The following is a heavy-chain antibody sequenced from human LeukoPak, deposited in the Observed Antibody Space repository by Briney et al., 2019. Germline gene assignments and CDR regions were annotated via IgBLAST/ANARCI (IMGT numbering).Heavy chain of an antibody. CDR3: ARSPYYDYVWGSYRYPLFAFDI. D-gene: IGHD3-16*02. V-gene: IGHV4-59*01. CDR2: IYYSGST. Sequence: PSETLSLTCTVSGGSISSYYWSWIRQPPGKGPEWIGYIYYSGSTNYNPSLKSRVTLSVDTSKNQFSLKLSSVTAADTAVYYCARSPYYDYVWGSYRYPLFAFDIWGQGTMVTVSS. CDR1: GGSISSYY. J-gene: IGHJ3*02.